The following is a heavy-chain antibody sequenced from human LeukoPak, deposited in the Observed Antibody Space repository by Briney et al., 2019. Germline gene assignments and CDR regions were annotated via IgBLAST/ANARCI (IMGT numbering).Heavy chain of an antibody. CDR1: GFTLSNAW. Sequence: GGSLRLSCAASGFTLSNAWVSWVRQAPGKGLEWVGRIKSKTDGGTTDFAAPVKGRFIISRDDSKNTLYLQMNSLRAEDTAVYYCARVPNHYYDSSGYPAFYFDYWGQGTLVTVSS. V-gene: IGHV3-15*01. D-gene: IGHD3-22*01. CDR3: ARVPNHYYDSSGYPAFYFDY. J-gene: IGHJ4*02. CDR2: IKSKTDGGTT.